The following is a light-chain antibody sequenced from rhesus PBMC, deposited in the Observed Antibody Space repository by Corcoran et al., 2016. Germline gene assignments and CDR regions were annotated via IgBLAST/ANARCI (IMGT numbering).Light chain of an antibody. CDR3: QQHEISPFT. J-gene: IGKJ3*01. Sequence: DIQMTQSPSSLSASVGDRVTITCRASQGIRDWLAWYHPKPGKAPKLLIYRASNLETGVPSRFSGSGSGTDFTLTISSLQPEDIATYYCQQHEISPFTFGPGTKLDIK. CDR1: QGIRDW. V-gene: IGKV1-69*01. CDR2: RAS.